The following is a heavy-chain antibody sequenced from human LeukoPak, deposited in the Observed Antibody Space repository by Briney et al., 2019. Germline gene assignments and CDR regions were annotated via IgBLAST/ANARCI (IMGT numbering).Heavy chain of an antibody. CDR1: GFTFSSYA. CDR2: ISGSGGST. CDR3: ARALDYGGNARYYYYYYMDA. D-gene: IGHD4-23*01. Sequence: GGSLRLSCAASGFTFSSYAMSWVRQAPGKGLEWVSAISGSGGSTYYADSVKGRFTISRDNSKNTLYLQMNSLRAEDTAAYYCARALDYGGNARYYYYYYMDAWGKGTTVTVSS. J-gene: IGHJ6*03. V-gene: IGHV3-23*01.